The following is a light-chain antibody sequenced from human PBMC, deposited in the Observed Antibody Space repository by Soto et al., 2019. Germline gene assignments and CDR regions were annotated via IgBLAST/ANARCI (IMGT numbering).Light chain of an antibody. J-gene: IGKJ1*01. CDR2: GAS. CDR1: QSVSSGH. Sequence: DIVLTQSPGTLSLSHGERASLSCRASQSVSSGHLAWYQQKPGQAPRLLIYGASSRATGIPDRFSGSGSGTDFTLTISRLEPEDYAVYYCQQYGHSLWTFGQGTKVDI. CDR3: QQYGHSLWT. V-gene: IGKV3-20*01.